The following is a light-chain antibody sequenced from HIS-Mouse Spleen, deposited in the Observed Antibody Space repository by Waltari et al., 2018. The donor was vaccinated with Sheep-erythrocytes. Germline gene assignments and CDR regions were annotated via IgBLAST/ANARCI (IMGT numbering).Light chain of an antibody. CDR2: SNN. Sequence: QSVLTQPPSASGTPGPRATISCSGTSSNHGSNTVNRYQQLPGTAPKLLIYSNNQRPSGVPDRFSGSKSGTSASLAISGLQSEDEADYYCAAWDDSLNGPVFGGGTKLTVL. V-gene: IGLV1-44*01. J-gene: IGLJ3*02. CDR1: SSNHGSNT. CDR3: AAWDDSLNGPV.